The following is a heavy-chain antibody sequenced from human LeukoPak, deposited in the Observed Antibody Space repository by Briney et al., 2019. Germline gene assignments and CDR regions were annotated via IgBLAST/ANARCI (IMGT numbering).Heavy chain of an antibody. CDR2: IIPIFGTA. CDR3: ARTNLRGVTARDY. CDR1: GGTFSSYA. J-gene: IGHJ4*02. V-gene: IGHV1-69*01. Sequence: SVKVSCKASGGTFSSYAISWVRQAPGQGLEWMGGIIPIFGTANYAQKFQGRVMITADESTSTAYMELSSLRSEDTAVYCCARTNLRGVTARDYWGQGTLVTVSS. D-gene: IGHD3-10*01.